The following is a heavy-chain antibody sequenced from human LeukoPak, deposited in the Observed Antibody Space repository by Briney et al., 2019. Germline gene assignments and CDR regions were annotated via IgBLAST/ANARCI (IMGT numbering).Heavy chain of an antibody. D-gene: IGHD6-13*01. CDR2: ISSNGAST. J-gene: IGHJ4*02. V-gene: IGHV3-23*01. CDR1: GFTFSSYA. Sequence: GGSLRLSCAASGFTFSSYAMSWVRQAPGKGLEWVSGISSNGASTYYVDSVKGRFTISRDNSKNTLFLQMNSLRAEDTAVYYCAKRGSVGTLGHFDYWGQGTPVTVSS. CDR3: AKRGSVGTLGHFDY.